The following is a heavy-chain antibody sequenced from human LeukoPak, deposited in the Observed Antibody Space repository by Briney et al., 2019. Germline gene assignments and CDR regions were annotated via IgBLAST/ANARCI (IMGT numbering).Heavy chain of an antibody. CDR2: INPNSGGT. J-gene: IGHJ5*02. CDR1: GGTFSSYA. CDR3: ARHLDYGDYGWFDP. Sequence: GASVKVSCKASGGTFSSYAISWVRQAPGQGLEWMGWINPNSGGTNYAQKFQGRVTMTRDTSISTAYMELSRLRSDDTAVYYCARHLDYGDYGWFDPWGQGTLVTVSS. D-gene: IGHD4-17*01. V-gene: IGHV1-2*02.